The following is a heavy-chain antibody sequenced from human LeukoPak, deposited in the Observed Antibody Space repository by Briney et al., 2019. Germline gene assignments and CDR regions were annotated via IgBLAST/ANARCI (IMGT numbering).Heavy chain of an antibody. CDR3: ARGLGYCTNGVCYGYYYYGMDV. CDR2: IKQDGSEK. V-gene: IGHV3-7*01. D-gene: IGHD2-8*01. J-gene: IGHJ6*02. CDR1: GFTFNNYA. Sequence: GGSLRLSCAASGFTFNNYAIHWVRQAPGKGLEWVANIKQDGSEKYYVDSVKGRFTISRDNAKNSLYLQMNSLRAEDTAVYYCARGLGYCTNGVCYGYYYYGMDVWGQGTTVTVSS.